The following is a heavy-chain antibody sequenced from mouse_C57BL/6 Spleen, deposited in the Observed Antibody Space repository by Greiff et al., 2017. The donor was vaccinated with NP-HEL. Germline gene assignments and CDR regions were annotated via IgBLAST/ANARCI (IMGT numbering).Heavy chain of an antibody. J-gene: IGHJ4*01. CDR2: INPSNGGT. V-gene: IGHV1-53*01. Sequence: QVQLQQSGTELVKPGASVKLSCKASGYTFTSYWMHWVKQRPGQGLEWIGNINPSNGGTNYNEKFKSKATLTVDKSSSTAYMQLSSLTSEDSAVYYCAREGPPYYAMDYWGQGTSVTVSS. CDR3: AREGPPYYAMDY. CDR1: GYTFTSYW.